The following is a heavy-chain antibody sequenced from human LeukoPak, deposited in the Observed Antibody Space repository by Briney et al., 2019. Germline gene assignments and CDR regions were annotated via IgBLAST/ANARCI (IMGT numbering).Heavy chain of an antibody. CDR2: INPSGGST. CDR3: ARDSNLGYCSSTSCSVIDY. J-gene: IGHJ4*02. V-gene: IGHV1-46*01. Sequence: ASVKVSCKASGYTFTSYYMHWVRQAPGQGLEWMGIINPSGGSTSYAQKFQGRVTMTRDMSTRTVYMELSSLRSEDTAVYYCARDSNLGYCSSTSCSVIDYWGQGTLVTVSS. CDR1: GYTFTSYY. D-gene: IGHD2-2*01.